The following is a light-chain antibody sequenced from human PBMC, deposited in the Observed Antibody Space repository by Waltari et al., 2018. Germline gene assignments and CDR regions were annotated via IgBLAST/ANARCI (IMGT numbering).Light chain of an antibody. Sequence: WFQQKPGQAPGLVIYRDTGRPSGLPERISGSSSGTTVTLTSSGAQVADEADYYCYSAADSNLRVFGGGTRLTVL. CDR2: RDT. V-gene: IGLV3-27*01. CDR3: YSAADSNLRV. J-gene: IGLJ2*01.